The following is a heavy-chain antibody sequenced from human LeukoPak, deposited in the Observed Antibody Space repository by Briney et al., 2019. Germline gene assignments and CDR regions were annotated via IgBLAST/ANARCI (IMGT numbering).Heavy chain of an antibody. CDR2: IYYSGRT. CDR1: GCSISSYY. J-gene: IGHJ6*04. CDR3: ARDYGSSSAPRPGYNYYGMDV. Sequence: PSETLSLTCPVSGCSISSYYWSWIRQPPGKGLEWIGYIYYSGRTNYNPSLKSRVTISVDTSKNQSSLKLSSVTAADTAVYYCARDYGSSSAPRPGYNYYGMDVWGKGTTVTVSS. D-gene: IGHD6-13*01. V-gene: IGHV4-59*01.